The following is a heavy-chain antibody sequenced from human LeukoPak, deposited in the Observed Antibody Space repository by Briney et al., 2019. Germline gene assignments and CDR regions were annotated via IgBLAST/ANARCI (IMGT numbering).Heavy chain of an antibody. CDR2: IYYSGST. J-gene: IGHJ3*02. CDR3: AGRDYYDSSGHHDAFDI. Sequence: PSETLSLTCTVSGGSIRSYYWSWIRQPPGKGLEWIGYIYYSGSTNYNPSLKSRVTISVDTSKNQFSLKLSSVTAADTAVYYCAGRDYYDSSGHHDAFDIWGQGTMVTVSS. D-gene: IGHD3-22*01. V-gene: IGHV4-59*01. CDR1: GGSIRSYY.